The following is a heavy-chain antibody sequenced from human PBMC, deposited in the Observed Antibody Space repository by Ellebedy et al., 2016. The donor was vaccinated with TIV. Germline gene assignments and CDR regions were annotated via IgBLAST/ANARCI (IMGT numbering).Heavy chain of an antibody. CDR1: GFPFSDYY. J-gene: IGHJ3*02. CDR3: ARDRTGVLDI. CDR2: ISSGGSTM. D-gene: IGHD3-10*01. V-gene: IGHV3-11*04. Sequence: PGGSLRLSCAASGFPFSDYYMSWIRQAPGKGLEWVSYISSGGSTMKYADSAKGRFTISRDNADNSLYLQMNSLRADDTAVYYCARDRTGVLDIWGQGTMVTVSS.